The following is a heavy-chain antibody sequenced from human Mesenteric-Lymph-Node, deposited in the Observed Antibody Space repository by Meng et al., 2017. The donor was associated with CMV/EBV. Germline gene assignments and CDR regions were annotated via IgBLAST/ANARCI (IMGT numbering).Heavy chain of an antibody. CDR2: INHSGST. D-gene: IGHD3-9*01. CDR3: ARGSSYDILTGYFDY. CDR1: GGSFSGYY. J-gene: IGHJ4*02. V-gene: IGHV4-34*01. Sequence: QGQVHRWGGGVWKSSEPLAVTGAVYGGSFSGYYWNWIRQSPEKGLEGIGEINHSGSTTYNPSFTSRIIISVDTSTNQISLNMSSVTAADTAVYYCARGSSYDILTGYFDYWGQGALVTVSS.